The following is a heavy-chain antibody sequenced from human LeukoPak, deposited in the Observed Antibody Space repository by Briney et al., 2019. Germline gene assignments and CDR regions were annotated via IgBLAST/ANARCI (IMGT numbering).Heavy chain of an antibody. Sequence: ASVKVSCKASGYTFTGYYMHWVRQAPGHGLEWRGWINPNSGGTNYAQKFQGRVTMTRDPSISTAYMELSRLRSDDTAVYYCARGRDCSSTSCPAFDPWGQGTLVTVSS. CDR3: ARGRDCSSTSCPAFDP. J-gene: IGHJ5*02. CDR1: GYTFTGYY. V-gene: IGHV1-2*02. D-gene: IGHD2-2*01. CDR2: INPNSGGT.